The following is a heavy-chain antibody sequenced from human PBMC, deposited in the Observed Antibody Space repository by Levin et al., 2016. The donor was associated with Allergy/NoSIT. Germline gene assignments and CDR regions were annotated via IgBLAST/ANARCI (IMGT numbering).Heavy chain of an antibody. CDR2: IIPILGIA. V-gene: IGHV1-69*10. Sequence: WVRQAPGQGLEWMGGIIPILGIANYAQKFQGRVTITADESTSTAYMELSSLRSEDTAVYYCARDHSNDREMATDAFDIWGQGTMVTVSS. CDR3: ARDHSNDREMATDAFDI. D-gene: IGHD5-24*01. J-gene: IGHJ3*02.